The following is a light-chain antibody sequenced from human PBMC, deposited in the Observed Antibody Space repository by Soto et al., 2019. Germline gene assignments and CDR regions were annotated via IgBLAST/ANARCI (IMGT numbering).Light chain of an antibody. CDR3: QSYDSSLSGVV. Sequence: QSVLTQAPSVSGAPGQRVTISCTGRSSNIGAGYDVHWYQQLPGTAPKLLIYGNSNRPSGVPDRFSGSKSGTSASLAITGLQAEDEADYYCQSYDSSLSGVVCGGGTKLTVL. V-gene: IGLV1-40*01. CDR1: SSNIGAGYD. CDR2: GNS. J-gene: IGLJ2*01.